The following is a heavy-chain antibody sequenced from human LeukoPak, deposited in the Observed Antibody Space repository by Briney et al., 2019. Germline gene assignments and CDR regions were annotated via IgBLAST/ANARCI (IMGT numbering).Heavy chain of an antibody. CDR1: GFTLSSYW. Sequence: GGSLRLSCAASGFTLSSYWMHWVRQAPGKGLVWVSRINSDWSSRTYADSVKGRFTISRDNAKDTLYLQMDSLRAEDTAVYYCARDPAPSGWYDYWGQGTLVTVSS. CDR2: INSDWSSR. V-gene: IGHV3-74*01. D-gene: IGHD6-19*01. CDR3: ARDPAPSGWYDY. J-gene: IGHJ4*02.